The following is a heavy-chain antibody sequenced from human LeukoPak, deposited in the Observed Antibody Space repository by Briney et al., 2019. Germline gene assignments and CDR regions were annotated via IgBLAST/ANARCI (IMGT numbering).Heavy chain of an antibody. J-gene: IGHJ6*02. D-gene: IGHD3-22*01. CDR2: IYYSGST. V-gene: IGHV4-59*01. CDR1: GGSISSYD. Sequence: SETLSLTCTVSGGSISSYDWSWIRQPPGKGLEGSGYIYYSGSTNYNPSLKSRVNISVDTSKNQSSLKLSSVTAADTAVYYCARDALYYYDSSGTSLYYYYYYGMDVWGQGTTVTVSS. CDR3: ARDALYYYDSSGTSLYYYYYYGMDV.